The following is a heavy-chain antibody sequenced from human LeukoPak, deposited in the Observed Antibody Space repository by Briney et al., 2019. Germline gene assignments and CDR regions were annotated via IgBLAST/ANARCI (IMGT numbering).Heavy chain of an antibody. CDR2: IKQDGSEK. Sequence: PGGSLRLSCAASGFTFSSYWMSWVRQAPGKGLEWVANIKQDGSEKYYVDSVKGRFTISRDNAENSLYLQMNSLRAEDTAVYYCARGGYDSSDHMGFDYWGQGTLVTVSS. J-gene: IGHJ4*02. CDR3: ARGGYDSSDHMGFDY. D-gene: IGHD3-22*01. V-gene: IGHV3-7*01. CDR1: GFTFSSYW.